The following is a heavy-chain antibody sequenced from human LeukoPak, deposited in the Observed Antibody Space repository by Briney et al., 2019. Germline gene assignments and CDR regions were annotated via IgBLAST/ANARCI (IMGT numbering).Heavy chain of an antibody. CDR1: GGSISSTIYY. CDR3: ARHLGGSGSTDAFDI. D-gene: IGHD3-3*01. CDR2: IYYGGKT. J-gene: IGHJ3*02. Sequence: SVTLSLTCTVSGGSISSTIYYCAWIRQPPGKGLEWIGSIYYGGKTYYNPSLKSRVTTSVDTSKNQFSLKLSSVTAADTAVYYCARHLGGSGSTDAFDIWGQGTVVTVSS. V-gene: IGHV4-39*01.